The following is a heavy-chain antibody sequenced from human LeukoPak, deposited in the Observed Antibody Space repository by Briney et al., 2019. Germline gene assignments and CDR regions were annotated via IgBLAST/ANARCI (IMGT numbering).Heavy chain of an antibody. V-gene: IGHV1-69*13. CDR3: TRGVRGGWGLFDS. CDR1: GGTFSSYA. J-gene: IGHJ4*02. CDR2: IIPIFGTA. Sequence: SVKVSCKASGGTFSSYAISWVRQAPGQGLEWMGGIIPIFGTANYAQKFQGRVTITADESTSTAYMELSSLRAEDTAVYYCTRGVRGGWGLFDSWGQGTLVTVSS. D-gene: IGHD1-26*01.